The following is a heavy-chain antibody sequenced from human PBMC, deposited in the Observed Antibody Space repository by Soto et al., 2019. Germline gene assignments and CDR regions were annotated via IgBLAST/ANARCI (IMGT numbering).Heavy chain of an antibody. CDR2: IDPSDSYT. D-gene: IGHD2-21*02. CDR1: GYSFTSYW. Sequence: GESLKISCKGSGYSFTSYWISWVXXXXXXGLEWMGXIDPSDSYTNYSPSFQGHVTISADKSISTAYLQWSSLKASDTAMYYCAGDCGGDCYPSLGMDVWGQGTTVTVSS. CDR3: AGDCGGDCYPSLGMDV. J-gene: IGHJ6*02. V-gene: IGHV5-10-1*01.